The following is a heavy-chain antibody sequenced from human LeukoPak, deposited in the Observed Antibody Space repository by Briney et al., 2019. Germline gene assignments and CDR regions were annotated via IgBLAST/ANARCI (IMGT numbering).Heavy chain of an antibody. D-gene: IGHD3-10*01. CDR3: ARQDGSGIFDY. J-gene: IGHJ4*02. Sequence: GESLKISCKASGYSFTSYWIGWVRQMPGKGLEWVGITHPGDSDTRYSPSFQGQVIISADVSITTAYLQWSSLKASDTAMYYCARQDGSGIFDYWGQGTLVAVSS. V-gene: IGHV5-51*01. CDR1: GYSFTSYW. CDR2: THPGDSDT.